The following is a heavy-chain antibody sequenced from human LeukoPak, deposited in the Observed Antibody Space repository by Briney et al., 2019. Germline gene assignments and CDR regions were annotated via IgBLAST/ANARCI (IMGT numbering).Heavy chain of an antibody. CDR2: ISSSSSYI. D-gene: IGHD1-26*01. V-gene: IGHV3-21*01. CDR1: GFTFSSYS. CDR3: ARDGEVGVGRWFDP. J-gene: IGHJ5*02. Sequence: GGSLRLSCAASGFTFSSYSMNWVRQAPGKGLEWVSSISSSSSYIYYADSVKGRFTFSRDNAKNSLSLQMNSLRAEDTAVYYCARDGEVGVGRWFDPWGQGTLVTVSS.